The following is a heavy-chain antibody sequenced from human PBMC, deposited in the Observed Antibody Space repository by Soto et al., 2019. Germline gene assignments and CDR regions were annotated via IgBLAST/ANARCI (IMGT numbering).Heavy chain of an antibody. D-gene: IGHD3-10*01. Sequence: ELQLVESGGGLIQPGGSLRLSCVASGLTVTRNYMTWVRLAPGKGLECVSVIHTGGATHYTDSVKGRFTVSRDESKNALGLQMNSLKVEATAVYYCATGGSKRVRGAIVEVFHLEFWGRGTVVTVSS. CDR1: GLTVTRNY. CDR3: ATGGSKRVRGAIVEVFHLEF. J-gene: IGHJ4*02. V-gene: IGHV3-53*02. CDR2: IHTGGAT.